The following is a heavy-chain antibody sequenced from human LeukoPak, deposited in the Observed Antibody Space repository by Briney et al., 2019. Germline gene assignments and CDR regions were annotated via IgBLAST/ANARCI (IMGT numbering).Heavy chain of an antibody. CDR2: INPYSGAI. Sequence: ASVKVSCKSSGFTFTDEYIHWVRQAPGQGLEWMGWINPYSGAINYAQKFQGRVTLTRDTSISTAYLELSRLTYGDTAVYYCARAPKSQLLFDSWGQGTWVTVSS. V-gene: IGHV1-2*02. D-gene: IGHD2-2*01. J-gene: IGHJ4*02. CDR1: GFTFTDEY. CDR3: ARAPKSQLLFDS.